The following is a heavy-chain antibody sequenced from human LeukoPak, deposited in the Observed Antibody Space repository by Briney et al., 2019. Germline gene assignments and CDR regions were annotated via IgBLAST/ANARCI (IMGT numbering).Heavy chain of an antibody. D-gene: IGHD1-26*01. Sequence: ASVKVSCKASGSPFPIYGFTWVRQAPGQGLEWMGRISSYNGDTNYAQNLQGRVTMTTDTSTSTAYMELRSLTSDDTAIYYCARDRGPSGSYYFDYWGQGTLVTVSS. V-gene: IGHV1-18*01. CDR2: ISSYNGDT. CDR1: GSPFPIYG. J-gene: IGHJ4*02. CDR3: ARDRGPSGSYYFDY.